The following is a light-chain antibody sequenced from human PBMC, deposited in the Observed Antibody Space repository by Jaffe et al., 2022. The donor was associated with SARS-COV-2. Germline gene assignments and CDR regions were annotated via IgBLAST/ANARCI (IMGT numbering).Light chain of an antibody. V-gene: IGLV2-14*03. CDR3: SSYTSSSTLV. CDR2: DVS. CDR1: SSDIGYNY. J-gene: IGLJ1*01. Sequence: QSALTQPASVSGSPGQSITISCTGTSSDIGYNYVSWYQQHPGKAPRLMLYDVSSRPSGISSRFSGSKSGYTASLTISGLQAEDEADYYCSSYTSSSTLVFGTGTKVTV.